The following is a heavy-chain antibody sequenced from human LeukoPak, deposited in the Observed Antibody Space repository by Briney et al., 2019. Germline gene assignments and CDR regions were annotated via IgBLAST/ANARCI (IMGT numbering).Heavy chain of an antibody. V-gene: IGHV4-59*01. CDR1: GGSISSYY. CDR3: ARHRGRYFDY. J-gene: IGHJ4*02. CDR2: IYYSGST. Sequence: PSETLSLTCTVSGGSISSYYWSWIRQPPGKGLEWIGYIYYSGSTNYNPSLKSRVTISVDTSKNQFSLKLSSVTAADTAVYYCARHRGRYFDYWGQGTLVTVSS.